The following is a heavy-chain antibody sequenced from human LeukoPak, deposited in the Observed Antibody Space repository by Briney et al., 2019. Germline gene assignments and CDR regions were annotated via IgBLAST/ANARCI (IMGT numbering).Heavy chain of an antibody. CDR3: ARDLRPYTSTKNYFDY. Sequence: PGGSLRLSCAASGFTFSSYGMQWVRQDPGKGLEWVAVVWYDGSNKYYADSVKGRFTISRDNSKNTLYPQMNSLRAEDTAVYYCARDLRPYTSTKNYFDYWGQGTLVTVSS. D-gene: IGHD4-11*01. V-gene: IGHV3-33*01. J-gene: IGHJ4*02. CDR2: VWYDGSNK. CDR1: GFTFSSYG.